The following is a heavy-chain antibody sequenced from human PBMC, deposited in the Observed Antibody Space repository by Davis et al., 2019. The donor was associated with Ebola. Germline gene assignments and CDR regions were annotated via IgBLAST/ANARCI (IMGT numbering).Heavy chain of an antibody. V-gene: IGHV3-64D*06. CDR3: YGDQDY. J-gene: IGHJ4*02. D-gene: IGHD4-17*01. CDR1: GFTFSSYG. CDR2: ISSNGGST. Sequence: GESLKISCAASGFTFSSYGMHWVRQAPGKGLEYVSAISSNGGSTYYADSVKGRFTISRDNSKNTLYLQMSSLRAEDTAVYYCYGDQDYWGQGTLVTVSS.